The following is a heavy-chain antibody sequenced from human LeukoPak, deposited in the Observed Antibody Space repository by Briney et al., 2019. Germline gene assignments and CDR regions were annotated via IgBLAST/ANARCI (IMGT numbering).Heavy chain of an antibody. V-gene: IGHV1-2*02. J-gene: IGHJ6*03. CDR1: GYTFTGYY. CDR2: INPNSGGT. Sequence: VASVKVSCTASGYTFTGYYMHWVRQAPGQGLEWMGWINPNSGGTNYAQKFQGRVTMTRDTSISTAYMELSRLRSDDTAVYYCARESMVAVAGHYYYYMDVWGKGTTVTISS. CDR3: ARESMVAVAGHYYYYMDV. D-gene: IGHD6-19*01.